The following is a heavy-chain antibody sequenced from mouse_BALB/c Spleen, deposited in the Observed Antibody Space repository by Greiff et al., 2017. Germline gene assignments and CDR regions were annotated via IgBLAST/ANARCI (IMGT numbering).Heavy chain of an antibody. V-gene: IGHV5-4*02. CDR3: ARDLDSSGYVDY. Sequence: EVQLVESGGGLVKPGGSLKLSCAASGFTFSDYYMYWVRQTPEKRLEWVATISDGGSYTYYPDSVKGRFTISRDNAKNNLYLQMSSLKSEDTAMYYCARDLDSSGYVDYWGQGTTLTVSS. J-gene: IGHJ2*01. CDR1: GFTFSDYY. CDR2: ISDGGSYT. D-gene: IGHD3-2*01.